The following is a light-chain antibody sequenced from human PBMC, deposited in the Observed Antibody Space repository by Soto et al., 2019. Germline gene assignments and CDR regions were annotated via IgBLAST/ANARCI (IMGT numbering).Light chain of an antibody. Sequence: EAVLTQSPATLSVSPGERATLSCRASQSVATNLAWYQQRPGQAPRLLIFGASKRAIGLPARFSGSGSGTEFTLTITSLQSEDFAVYYCQQYNNWHQTFGQGTKVDIK. J-gene: IGKJ1*01. CDR3: QQYNNWHQT. V-gene: IGKV3-15*01. CDR2: GAS. CDR1: QSVATN.